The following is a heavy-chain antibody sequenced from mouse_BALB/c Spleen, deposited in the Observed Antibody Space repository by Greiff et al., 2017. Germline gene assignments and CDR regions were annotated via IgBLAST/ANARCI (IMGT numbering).Heavy chain of an antibody. CDR1: GFTFSSYA. Sequence: EVKLMESGGGLVKPGGSLKLSCAASGFTFSSYAMSWVRQTPEKRLEWVASISSGGSTYYPDSVKGRFTISRDNARNILYLQMSSLRSEDTAMYYCARGRTVGAMDYWGQGTSVTVSS. CDR3: ARGRTVGAMDY. CDR2: ISSGGST. D-gene: IGHD1-1*01. V-gene: IGHV5-6-5*01. J-gene: IGHJ4*01.